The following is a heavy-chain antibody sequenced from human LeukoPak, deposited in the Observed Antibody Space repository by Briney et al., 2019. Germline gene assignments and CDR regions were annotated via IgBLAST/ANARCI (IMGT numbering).Heavy chain of an antibody. V-gene: IGHV4-59*01. Sequence: PSETLSLTCTVSGGSISSYYWSWIRQPPGKGLEWIGYIYYSGSTNYNPSLKSRVAISVDTSKNQFSLKLSSVTAADTAVYYCARVGYRQWLVEGYWYFDLWGRGTLVTVSS. CDR2: IYYSGST. J-gene: IGHJ2*01. CDR1: GGSISSYY. D-gene: IGHD6-19*01. CDR3: ARVGYRQWLVEGYWYFDL.